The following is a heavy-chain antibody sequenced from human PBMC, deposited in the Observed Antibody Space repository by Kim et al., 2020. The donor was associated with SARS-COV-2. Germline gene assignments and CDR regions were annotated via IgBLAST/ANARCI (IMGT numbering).Heavy chain of an antibody. J-gene: IGHJ4*02. Sequence: NHNPTLQGRVTISVDTTQNQFSLKLTSVTAADTAVYYCARGPDFDWFLDFWGQGTLVTVSS. D-gene: IGHD3-9*01. V-gene: IGHV4-34*01. CDR3: ARGPDFDWFLDF.